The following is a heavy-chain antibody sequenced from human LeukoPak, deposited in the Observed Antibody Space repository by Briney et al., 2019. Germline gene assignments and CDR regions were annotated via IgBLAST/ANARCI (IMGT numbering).Heavy chain of an antibody. CDR1: GGSFSGYY. CDR2: INHSGST. CDR3: ARGRGVRGVITAN. D-gene: IGHD3-10*01. V-gene: IGHV4-34*01. J-gene: IGHJ4*02. Sequence: PSETLSLTCAVYGGSFSGYYWSWIRQPPGKGLEWIGEINHSGSTNYNPSLKSRVTISVDTSKNQFSLKLSSVTAADTAVYYCARGRGVRGVITANWGQGTLVTVSS.